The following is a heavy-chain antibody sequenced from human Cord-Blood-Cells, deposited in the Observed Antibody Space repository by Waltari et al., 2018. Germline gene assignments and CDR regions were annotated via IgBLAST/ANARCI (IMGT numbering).Heavy chain of an antibody. V-gene: IGHV4-30-4*08. CDR2: IYYSGST. CDR1: GGSIRSGDYY. Sequence: QVQLQESGPGLVTPSQTLSLTCTVSGGSIRSGDYYWSWIRPPPGKGLEWIGYIYYSGSTYYNPSLKSRVTISVDTSKNQFSLKLSSVTAADTAVYYCARDKPYSSSSRYGMDVWGQGTTVTVSS. D-gene: IGHD6-6*01. CDR3: ARDKPYSSSSRYGMDV. J-gene: IGHJ6*02.